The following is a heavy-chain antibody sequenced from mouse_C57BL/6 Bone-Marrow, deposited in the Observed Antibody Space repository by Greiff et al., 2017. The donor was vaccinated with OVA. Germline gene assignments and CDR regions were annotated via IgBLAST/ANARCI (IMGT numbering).Heavy chain of an antibody. Sequence: EVQLVESGGGLVKPGGSLKLSCAASGFTFSSYAMSWVRQTPEKRLEWVATISDGGSYTYYPDNVKGRFTISRDNAKNNLYLQMSHLKSEDTAMYYCAREGCSSYPYAMDYWGQGTSVTVSS. CDR2: ISDGGSYT. J-gene: IGHJ4*01. CDR1: GFTFSSYA. CDR3: AREGCSSYPYAMDY. D-gene: IGHD1-1*01. V-gene: IGHV5-4*01.